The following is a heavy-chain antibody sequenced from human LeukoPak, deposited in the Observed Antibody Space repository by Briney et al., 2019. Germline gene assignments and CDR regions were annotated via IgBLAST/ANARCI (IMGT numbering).Heavy chain of an antibody. CDR3: ARGRSSSWYSYYYYGMDV. D-gene: IGHD6-13*01. CDR2: ISAYNGNT. Sequence: ASVKVSCKASGYTFTSYDINWVRQATGQGLEWMGWISAYNGNTNYAQKLQGRVTMTTNTSTSTAYMELRSLRSDDTAVYYCARGRSSSWYSYYYYGMDVWGQGTTVTVSS. J-gene: IGHJ6*02. CDR1: GYTFTSYD. V-gene: IGHV1-18*01.